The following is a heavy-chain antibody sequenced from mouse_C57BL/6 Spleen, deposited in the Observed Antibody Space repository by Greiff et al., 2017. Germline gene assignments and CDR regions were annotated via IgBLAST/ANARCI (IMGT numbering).Heavy chain of an antibody. D-gene: IGHD1-1*01. CDR1: GFSLTSYG. J-gene: IGHJ1*03. Sequence: QVQLQQSGPGLVQPSQSLSITCTASGFSLTSYGVHWVRQSPGKGLEWLGVIWSGGSTDYNAAFISRLSISKDNSKSQVFFKMNSLQADDTAIYYCAGYYYGSSYSDWYFDVWGTGTTVTVSS. V-gene: IGHV2-2*01. CDR3: AGYYYGSSYSDWYFDV. CDR2: IWSGGST.